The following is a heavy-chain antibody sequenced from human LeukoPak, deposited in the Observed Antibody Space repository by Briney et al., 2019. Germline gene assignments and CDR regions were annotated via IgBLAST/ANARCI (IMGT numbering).Heavy chain of an antibody. CDR3: AKGGTWSDY. D-gene: IGHD6-13*01. CDR2: IQYDGSQK. J-gene: IGHJ4*02. CDR1: GFTFDSYD. Sequence: PGGSLRLSCTASGFTFDSYDMNWVRQAPGKGLEWVTFIQYDGSQKYYVDSVKGRFAISRDNSKNTMFLQMDSLRTEDTAVYYCAKGGTWSDYWGQGTLVTVSS. V-gene: IGHV3-30*02.